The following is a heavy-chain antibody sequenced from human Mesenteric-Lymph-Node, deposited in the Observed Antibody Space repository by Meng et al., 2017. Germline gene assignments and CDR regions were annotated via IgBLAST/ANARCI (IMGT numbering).Heavy chain of an antibody. CDR3: AHVDGSYFVCDY. V-gene: IGHV2-5*02. Sequence: SGSTLVKPTQTGTLTCAFAGFSLSTSGGGGGWIRQPPGKALEWLALIYWDDDKRYSPSLKSRLTITKDTSKNQVVLTMTNMDPVDTATYYCAHVDGSYFVCDYWGHGTQVTVSS. CDR2: IYWDDDK. J-gene: IGHJ4*01. CDR1: GFSLSTSGGG. D-gene: IGHD1-26*01.